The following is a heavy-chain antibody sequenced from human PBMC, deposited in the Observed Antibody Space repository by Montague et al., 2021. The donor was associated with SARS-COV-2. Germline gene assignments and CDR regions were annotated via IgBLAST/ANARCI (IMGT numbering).Heavy chain of an antibody. CDR1: GFTFSSYE. V-gene: IGHV3-48*03. J-gene: IGHJ4*02. CDR2: ISSSGSTL. Sequence: SLRLSCAASGFTFSSYEMNWVRQAPVKGLEWVSYISSSGSTLYYXDSXQGRFTISRDNAKNSLYLQMNSLRAEDTAVYYCARDAEILEYSSLGSFDYWGQGTLVTVSS. CDR3: ARDAEILEYSSLGSFDY. D-gene: IGHD6-6*01.